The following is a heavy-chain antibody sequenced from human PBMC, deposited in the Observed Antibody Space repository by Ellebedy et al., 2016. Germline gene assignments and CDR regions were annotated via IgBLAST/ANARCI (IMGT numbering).Heavy chain of an antibody. CDR2: ISEDGTQT. D-gene: IGHD1/OR15-1a*01. Sequence: GGSLRFSXDGSRFGFSAYDMHWIRQPPGKGLEWVSLISEDGTQTHYADSVKGRFTISRDNSKKTLDLQMNSLRGEDTAIYYCARDHRFDKNKSFDYWGQGTLVTVSS. J-gene: IGHJ4*02. V-gene: IGHV3-30*03. CDR1: RFGFSAYD. CDR3: ARDHRFDKNKSFDY.